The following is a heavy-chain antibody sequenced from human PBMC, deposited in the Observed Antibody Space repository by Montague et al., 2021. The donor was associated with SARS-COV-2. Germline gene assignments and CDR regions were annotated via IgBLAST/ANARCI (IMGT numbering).Heavy chain of an antibody. CDR3: AREKRRITIFGVVIIEYFDL. V-gene: IGHV3-48*03. J-gene: IGHJ2*01. CDR2: ISSSGSTI. CDR1: GFTFSSYE. Sequence: SLRLSCAASGFTFSSYEMNWVRQAPGKGLEWVSYISSSGSTIYYADSVKGRFTISRDNAKNSLYLQMNSLRAEDTAVYYCAREKRRITIFGVVIIEYFDLWGRGTLFTVSS. D-gene: IGHD3-3*01.